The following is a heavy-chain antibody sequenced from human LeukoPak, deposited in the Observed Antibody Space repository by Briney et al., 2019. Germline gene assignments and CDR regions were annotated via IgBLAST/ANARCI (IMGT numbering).Heavy chain of an antibody. D-gene: IGHD3-10*02. Sequence: GGSLRLSCAASGFTFSSYEMNWVRQAPGKGLEWVSYISSSGSTIYYADSVKGRFTISRDNAKDSLYLQMNSLRAEDTAVYYCAELGITMIGCVWGKGTTVTISS. CDR3: AELGITMIGCV. J-gene: IGHJ6*04. CDR1: GFTFSSYE. V-gene: IGHV3-48*03. CDR2: ISSSGSTI.